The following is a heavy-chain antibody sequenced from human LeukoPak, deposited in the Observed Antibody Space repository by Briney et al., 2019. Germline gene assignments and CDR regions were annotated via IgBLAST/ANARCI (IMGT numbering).Heavy chain of an antibody. CDR1: EYTFANYD. J-gene: IGHJ4*02. V-gene: IGHV1-8*01. D-gene: IGHD2-21*01. CDR3: ARATRGDLLSEF. CDR2: MNPYSTNT. Sequence: EASVKVSCKAPEYTFANYDITWVRQAPGRGLEWMGWMNPYSTNTGYARKFQGRLSMTRDTSITTAYMERSSLPSEDTAVYYCARATRGDLLSEFWGQGAPITVSS.